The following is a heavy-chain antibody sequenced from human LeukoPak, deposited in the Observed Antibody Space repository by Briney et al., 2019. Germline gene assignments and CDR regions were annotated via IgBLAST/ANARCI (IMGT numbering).Heavy chain of an antibody. D-gene: IGHD6-19*01. J-gene: IGHJ5*02. CDR3: ARDLYVAVAGAQRGNWFDP. CDR1: GYTFTSYG. Sequence: GASVKVSCKASGYTFTSYGISWVRQAPGQGLEWMGWISAYNGNTNYAQKLQGRVTMTTDTSTSTAYMELRSLRSDDTAVYYCARDLYVAVAGAQRGNWFDPWGQGTLVTVSS. V-gene: IGHV1-18*01. CDR2: ISAYNGNT.